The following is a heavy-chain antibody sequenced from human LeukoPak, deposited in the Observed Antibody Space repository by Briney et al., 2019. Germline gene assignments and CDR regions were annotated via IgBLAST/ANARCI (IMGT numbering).Heavy chain of an antibody. V-gene: IGHV1-8*01. Sequence: ASVKVSCKASGYTFTSYDINWVRQATGQGLEWMGWMNPNSGNTGYAQKFQGRVTMTRNTSISTAYMELSSLRSEDTAVYYCARVPGDSSGYQDYYYYYMDVWGKGTTVTVSS. CDR3: ARVPGDSSGYQDYYYYYMDV. CDR1: GYTFTSYD. D-gene: IGHD3-22*01. J-gene: IGHJ6*03. CDR2: MNPNSGNT.